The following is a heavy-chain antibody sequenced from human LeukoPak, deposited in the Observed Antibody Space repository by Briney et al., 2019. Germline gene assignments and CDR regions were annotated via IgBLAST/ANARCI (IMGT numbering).Heavy chain of an antibody. J-gene: IGHJ4*02. CDR3: MKGGWGSPFDY. CDR2: VGDNGGGA. D-gene: IGHD7-27*01. CDR1: GFPFKSYP. Sequence: GGSLRLSCAASGFPFKSYPMTWVRQAQGKGLEWVSAVGDNGGGAFYADSVKGRFSISKDIFSDTLYLQMDSLTAADTAVYYCMKGGWGSPFDYWGQGTLVTVSS. V-gene: IGHV3-23*01.